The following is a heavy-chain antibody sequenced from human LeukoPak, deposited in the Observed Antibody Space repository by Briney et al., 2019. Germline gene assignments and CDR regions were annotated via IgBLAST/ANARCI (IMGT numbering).Heavy chain of an antibody. V-gene: IGHV3-7*01. J-gene: IGHJ4*02. CDR2: IKNDGSEQ. CDR3: RVGHYSDY. Sequence: GGSLRLSCAAAGFTFASFAMSWVRQAPGKGLEWVANIKNDGSEQYYVDSVKGRFTISRDNAKSSLFLQMHSLRAEDTAVYYCRVGHYSDYWGQGTLVTVSS. D-gene: IGHD2-15*01. CDR1: GFTFASFA.